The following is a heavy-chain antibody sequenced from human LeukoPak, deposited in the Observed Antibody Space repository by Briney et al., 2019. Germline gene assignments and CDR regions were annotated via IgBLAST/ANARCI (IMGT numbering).Heavy chain of an antibody. D-gene: IGHD6-13*01. J-gene: IGHJ6*02. V-gene: IGHV4-4*07. CDR1: GGSISSYY. CDR3: ARDGIPAARKGYYYYYGMDV. CDR2: IYSSGST. Sequence: PSETLSLTCTVSGGSISSYYWSWIPQPAGKGLEWIGRIYSSGSTNYNPSLQSRVTMSVDTSKNQFSLKVSSVTAADTAVYYCARDGIPAARKGYYYYYGMDVWGQGTTVTVSS.